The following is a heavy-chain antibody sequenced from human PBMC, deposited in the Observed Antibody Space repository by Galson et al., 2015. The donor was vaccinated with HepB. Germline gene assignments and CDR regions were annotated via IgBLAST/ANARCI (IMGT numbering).Heavy chain of an antibody. CDR1: GGTFSSYA. Sequence: SVKVSCKASGGTFSSYAISWVRQAPGQGLEWMGRIIPILGIANYAQKFQGRVTITADKSTSTAYMELSSLRSEDTAVYYCARDHQYDVVPAAIYEDYWGQGTLVTVSS. CDR2: IIPILGIA. D-gene: IGHD2-2*02. CDR3: ARDHQYDVVPAAIYEDY. J-gene: IGHJ4*02. V-gene: IGHV1-69*04.